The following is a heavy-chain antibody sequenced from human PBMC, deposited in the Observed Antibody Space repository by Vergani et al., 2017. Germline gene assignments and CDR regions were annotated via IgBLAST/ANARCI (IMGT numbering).Heavy chain of an antibody. CDR2: ISSSGSTI. D-gene: IGHD6-13*01. Sequence: ELQLVESGGGLVQPGGSLRLSCAASGFTFSSYEMNWVRQAPGKGLEWVSYISSSGSTIYYADSVKGRFTISRDNAKNSLYLQMNSLRAEDTAGYYCAREGVAAPPYYYYGMDVWGQGTTVTVSS. CDR3: AREGVAAPPYYYYGMDV. CDR1: GFTFSSYE. V-gene: IGHV3-48*03. J-gene: IGHJ6*02.